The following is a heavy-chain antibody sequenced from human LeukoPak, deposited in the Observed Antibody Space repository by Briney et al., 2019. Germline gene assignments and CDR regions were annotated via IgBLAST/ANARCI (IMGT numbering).Heavy chain of an antibody. CDR2: INPNSGGT. Sequence: ASVKVSCKASGYTFTGYYLHWVRQAPGQGLEWMGWINPNSGGTNYAQKFQGRVTMTRDTSISTAYMELSRLRSDDAAVYCCARHAYYDSSGPPTDRTFDIWGQGTMVTVSS. CDR3: ARHAYYDSSGPPTDRTFDI. CDR1: GYTFTGYY. D-gene: IGHD3-22*01. V-gene: IGHV1-2*02. J-gene: IGHJ3*02.